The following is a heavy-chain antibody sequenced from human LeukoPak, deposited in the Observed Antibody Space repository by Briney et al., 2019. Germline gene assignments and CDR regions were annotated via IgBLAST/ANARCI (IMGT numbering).Heavy chain of an antibody. CDR2: ISAYTGRT. Sequence: GASVKVSCKASGHTFTSYGISWVRQAPGQGLEWMGWISAYTGRTNYAQKLQGRVTMTTDTSTSTAYMELRSLKSDDTAVFYCARDSLLVAGTESYYYGMDVWGQGTTVTVSS. J-gene: IGHJ6*02. D-gene: IGHD6-19*01. V-gene: IGHV1-18*01. CDR3: ARDSLLVAGTESYYYGMDV. CDR1: GHTFTSYG.